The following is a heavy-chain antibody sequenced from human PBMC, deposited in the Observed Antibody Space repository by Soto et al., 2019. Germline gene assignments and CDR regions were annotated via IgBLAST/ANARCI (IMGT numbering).Heavy chain of an antibody. Sequence: SETLSLTCTVSGGSISSRGYYWSWIRQHPGKGLEWIGYIYYSGSTYYNPSLKSRVTISVDTSKNQFSLKLSSVTAADTAVYYCARAPIAADANWFDPWGQGTLVTVSS. CDR3: ARAPIAADANWFDP. CDR2: IYYSGST. V-gene: IGHV4-31*03. D-gene: IGHD6-13*01. CDR1: GGSISSRGYY. J-gene: IGHJ5*02.